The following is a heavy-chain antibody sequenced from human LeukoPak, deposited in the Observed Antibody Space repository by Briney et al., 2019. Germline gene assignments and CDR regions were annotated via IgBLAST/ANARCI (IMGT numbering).Heavy chain of an antibody. D-gene: IGHD3-22*01. CDR1: GYSFTSYW. Sequence: GESLKISCKASGYSFTSYWIAWVRQMPGKGLEWMGIIYPGDSDTRYSPSFQGQVTISADKSISTAYLQWSSLKASDTAMYYCARQVWYYDSSGYYYGYYYGMDVWGQGTTVTVSS. J-gene: IGHJ6*02. CDR2: IYPGDSDT. CDR3: ARQVWYYDSSGYYYGYYYGMDV. V-gene: IGHV5-51*01.